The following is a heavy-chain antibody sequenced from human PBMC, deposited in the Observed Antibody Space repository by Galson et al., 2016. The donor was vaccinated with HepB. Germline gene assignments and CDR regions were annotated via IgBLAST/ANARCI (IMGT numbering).Heavy chain of an antibody. CDR2: IWYDESEK. V-gene: IGHV3-33*06. CDR1: GFRLSDYG. CDR3: AKDLEVRMATKYYFEY. Sequence: SLRLSCAVSGFRLSDYGMHWVRQTPDKGLEWLSVIWYDESEKYYADSVKGRFTISRDNSKNTLYLQMPSLRVEDTGMYYCAKDLEVRMATKYYFEYWGLGTRVTVSS. D-gene: IGHD5-24*01. J-gene: IGHJ4*02.